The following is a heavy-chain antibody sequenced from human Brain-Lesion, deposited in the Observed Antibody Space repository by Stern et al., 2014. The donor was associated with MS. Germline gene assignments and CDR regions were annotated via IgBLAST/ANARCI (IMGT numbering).Heavy chain of an antibody. D-gene: IGHD3-3*01. Sequence: VQLVQSGAEVKKPGASVKVSCKTSGYIFTGYYIHWVRQAPGQGLEWMALVNPNTGGTKYAQKFQGRVTMSRDTSISTAYVELSSLTSDDTAVYYCARDQRGITSFGVVTDYYYLGMDVWGQGTTVTVSS. J-gene: IGHJ6*02. V-gene: IGHV1-2*02. CDR2: VNPNTGGT. CDR3: ARDQRGITSFGVVTDYYYLGMDV. CDR1: GYIFTGYY.